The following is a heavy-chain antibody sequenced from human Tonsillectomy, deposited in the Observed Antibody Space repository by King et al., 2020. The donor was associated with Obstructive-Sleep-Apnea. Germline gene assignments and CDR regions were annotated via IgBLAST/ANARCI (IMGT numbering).Heavy chain of an antibody. V-gene: IGHV4-39*07. D-gene: IGHD5-18*01. CDR2: ISYSGST. CDR3: AREHRIQLWLPIDY. J-gene: IGHJ4*02. CDR1: GGSISSGSYY. Sequence: QLQESGPGLVKPSETLSLTCTVSGGSISSGSYYWGWIRKPPGRGLEWIASISYSGSTYYNPSLKSRVTISIDTSENQFSLKLSSVTAAETAVYYCAREHRIQLWLPIDYWGQGTLVTVSS.